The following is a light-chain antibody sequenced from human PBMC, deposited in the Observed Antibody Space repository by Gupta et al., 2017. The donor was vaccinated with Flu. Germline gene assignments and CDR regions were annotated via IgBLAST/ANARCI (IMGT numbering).Light chain of an antibody. Sequence: PSTLSVSPGERATVSGRASRSVYSYVAWYQHKPGQPPRLLVYGPSTRATGVPVRFSGGGSGTDFTLTISSLQSEDFAVYFCQQYHNWPWTLGQGTLVEIK. CDR3: QQYHNWPWT. J-gene: IGKJ1*01. V-gene: IGKV3-15*01. CDR1: RSVYSY. CDR2: GPS.